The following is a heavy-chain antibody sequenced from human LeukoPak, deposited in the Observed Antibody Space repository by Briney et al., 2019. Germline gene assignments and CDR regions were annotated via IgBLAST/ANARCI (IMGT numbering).Heavy chain of an antibody. V-gene: IGHV3-13*01. J-gene: IGHJ4*02. Sequence: GGSLRLSCAVSGFTFSTYDMHWVRHATGKSLEWVSAIGVTGDTYYPGSVEGRSTISRENAKNSLYVQMNNLRAGDTAVYYCVRAPRNWPGMAHFWGQGTLVTVSS. D-gene: IGHD5-24*01. CDR3: VRAPRNWPGMAHF. CDR1: GFTFSTYD. CDR2: IGVTGDT.